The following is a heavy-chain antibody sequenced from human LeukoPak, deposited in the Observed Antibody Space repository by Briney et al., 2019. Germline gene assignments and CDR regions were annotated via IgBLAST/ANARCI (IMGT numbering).Heavy chain of an antibody. J-gene: IGHJ5*02. CDR2: IYYSGST. D-gene: IGHD3-10*01. Sequence: SETLSLTCTVSGGSISSYYWSWIRQPPGKGLEWIGYIYYSGSTNYNPSLKSRVTISVDTSKNQFSLKLSSVTAADTAVYYCASEFYGSGSYTHRNWFDPWGQGTLVTVSS. CDR1: GGSISSYY. CDR3: ASEFYGSGSYTHRNWFDP. V-gene: IGHV4-59*01.